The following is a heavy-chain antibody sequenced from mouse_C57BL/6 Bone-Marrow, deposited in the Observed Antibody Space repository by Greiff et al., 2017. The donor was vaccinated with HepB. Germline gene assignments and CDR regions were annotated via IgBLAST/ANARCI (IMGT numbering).Heavy chain of an antibody. D-gene: IGHD1-1*01. J-gene: IGHJ3*01. CDR3: ARDGDYYYGSSPFAY. V-gene: IGHV5-4*01. CDR1: GFTFSSYA. Sequence: EVKLVESGGGLVKPGGSLKLSCAASGFTFSSYAMSWVRQTPEKRLEWVATISDGGSYTYYPDNVKGRFTISRDNAKNNLYLQMSHLKSEDTAMYYCARDGDYYYGSSPFAYWGQGTLVTVSA. CDR2: ISDGGSYT.